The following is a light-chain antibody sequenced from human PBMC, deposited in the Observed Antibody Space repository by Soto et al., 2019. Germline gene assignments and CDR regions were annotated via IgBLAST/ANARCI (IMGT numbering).Light chain of an antibody. CDR1: ANDVGAYNY. CDR3: TSHTTSNTWV. V-gene: IGLV2-14*01. J-gene: IGLJ3*02. Sequence: QSALTQPASVSESPGQSITISCTGTANDVGAYNYVSWYQQHPGKVPKLMIYEVSYRPSGVSNRFSGSKSGNTASLTISGLQAEDEADYFCTSHTTSNTWVFGGGTKLTVL. CDR2: EVS.